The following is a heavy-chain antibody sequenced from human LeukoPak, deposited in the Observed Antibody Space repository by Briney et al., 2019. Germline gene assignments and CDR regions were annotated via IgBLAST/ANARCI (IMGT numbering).Heavy chain of an antibody. J-gene: IGHJ4*02. CDR2: ISYDGSNK. CDR3: AKIPMTTVITTTD. CDR1: GFTFSSYS. Sequence: GGSLRLSCAASGFTFSSYSMNWVRQAPGKGLEWVAVISYDGSNKYYADSVKGRFTISRDNSKNTLYLQMNSLRAEDTAVYYCAKIPMTTVITTTDWGQGTLVTVSS. V-gene: IGHV3-30*18. D-gene: IGHD4-17*01.